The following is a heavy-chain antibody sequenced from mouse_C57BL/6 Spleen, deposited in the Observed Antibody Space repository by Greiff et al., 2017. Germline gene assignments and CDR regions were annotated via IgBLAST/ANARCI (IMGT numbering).Heavy chain of an antibody. V-gene: IGHV1-50*01. CDR3: ARGYSGSSQYYFDD. CDR1: GYTFTSYW. D-gene: IGHD1-1*01. J-gene: IGHJ2*01. CDR2: IDPSDSYT. Sequence: QVQLQQPGAELVKPGASVKLSCKASGYTFTSYWMQWVKQRPGQGLEWIGEIDPSDSYTNYNQKFKGRATLAVDTATSTAYMQLGSLTSEDSAIYYCARGYSGSSQYYFDDWGQGTTLTVSS.